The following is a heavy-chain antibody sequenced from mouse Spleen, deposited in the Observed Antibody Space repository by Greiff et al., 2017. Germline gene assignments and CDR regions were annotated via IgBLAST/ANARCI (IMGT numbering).Heavy chain of an antibody. J-gene: IGHJ2*01. CDR2: ISSGGGNT. D-gene: IGHD2-4*01. CDR1: GFTFSSYA. V-gene: IGHV5-9*04. Sequence: DVKLQESGGGLVKLGGSLKLSCAASGFTFSSYAMSWVRQTREKRREWVATISSGGGNTYYPDSVKGRFTISRDNAKNTLYLQMSSLKSEDTAMYYCARRGRLSYFDYWGQGTTLTVSS. CDR3: ARRGRLSYFDY.